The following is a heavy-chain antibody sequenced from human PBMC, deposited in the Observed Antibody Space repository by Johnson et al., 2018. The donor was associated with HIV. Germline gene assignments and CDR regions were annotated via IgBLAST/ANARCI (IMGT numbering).Heavy chain of an antibody. CDR1: GLNFSDYS. CDR3: ARGRISVQEVDLRGGGFDV. J-gene: IGHJ3*01. D-gene: IGHD5/OR15-5a*01. CDR2: ISFDGSSK. Sequence: QVQLVESGGGVVQPGGSLRLSCAASGLNFSDYSMHWVRQAPGKGLEWMAIISFDGSSKYYADSVKGRFTISRDNSNNTLYLQMNNLRLEDTAVYLCARGRISVQEVDLRGGGFDVWGQGTMVIVSS. V-gene: IGHV3-30-3*01.